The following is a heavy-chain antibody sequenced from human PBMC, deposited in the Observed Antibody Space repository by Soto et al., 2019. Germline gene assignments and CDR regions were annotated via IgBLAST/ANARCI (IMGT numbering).Heavy chain of an antibody. J-gene: IGHJ4*02. CDR1: GFTFSSYG. V-gene: IGHV3-33*01. CDR3: AREDVLLWFGELGPLDY. CDR2: IWYDGSNK. Sequence: QVQLVESGGGVVQPGRSLRLSCAASGFTFSSYGMHWVRQAPGKGLEWVAVIWYDGSNKYYADSVKGRFTISRDNSKNTLYLQMNRLRAEDPAVYYCAREDVLLWFGELGPLDYWGQGTLVTVSS. D-gene: IGHD3-10*01.